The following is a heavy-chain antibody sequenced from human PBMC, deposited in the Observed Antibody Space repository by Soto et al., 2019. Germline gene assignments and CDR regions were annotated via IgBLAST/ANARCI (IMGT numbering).Heavy chain of an antibody. D-gene: IGHD4-4*01. CDR2: TYYRSKWYN. J-gene: IGHJ6*02. Sequence: SQAVSIPCVIAGDNVSSNSGTLNWIRQSPSRGLEWLGRTYYRSKWYNDYAVSVQSRVTSNPDTSKNQVSLQLNSVTPEDTAVYYCARTSNLFYFAMDVWGQGTTVTGSS. V-gene: IGHV6-1*01. CDR1: GDNVSSNSGT. CDR3: ARTSNLFYFAMDV.